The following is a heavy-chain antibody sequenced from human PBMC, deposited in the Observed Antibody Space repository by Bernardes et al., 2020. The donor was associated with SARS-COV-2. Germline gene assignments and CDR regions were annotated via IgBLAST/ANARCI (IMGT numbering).Heavy chain of an antibody. CDR2: ISRTGQTS. J-gene: IGHJ6*02. D-gene: IGHD5-18*01. CDR1: RFDFGTYV. Sequence: GGSLRLSCAASRFDFGTYVMAWVRQAPGKGLQWLASISRTGQTSFYAASVKGRFTISRHNAENSLGLHMSSLRVDDTAVYYCAKSLGGDRSVIAAKYQYGMGVWGQGTTVTVAS. CDR3: AKSLGGDRSVIAAKYQYGMGV. V-gene: IGHV3-23*01.